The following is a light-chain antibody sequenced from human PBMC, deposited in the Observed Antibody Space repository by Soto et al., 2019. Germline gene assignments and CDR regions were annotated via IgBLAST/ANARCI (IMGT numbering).Light chain of an antibody. CDR1: QYVSEW. CDR3: QQTNSFPLT. V-gene: IGKV1-12*01. CDR2: ATS. J-gene: IGKJ4*01. Sequence: DIQMTQSPSSVSASVGDRVTITCRASQYVSEWLAWYQQKPGKAPKPLIYATSNLRSGVPSRFSGSGSGTDFTLTISGLQTEDSATYYCQQTNSFPLTFGGGTKVEIK.